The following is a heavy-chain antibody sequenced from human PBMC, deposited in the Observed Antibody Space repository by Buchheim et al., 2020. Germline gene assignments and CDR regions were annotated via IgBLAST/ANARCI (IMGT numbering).Heavy chain of an antibody. D-gene: IGHD3-16*02. CDR1: GYTFTSYA. CDR3: ARDRDYDYVWGSYRTFDY. Sequence: QVQLVQSGAEVKKPGASVKVSCKASGYTFTSYAMHWVRQAPGQRLEWMGWINAGNGNTKYSQKFQGRVTITRDTSASTAYMELSSLRSEGTAVYYCARDRDYDYVWGSYRTFDYWGQGTL. V-gene: IGHV1-3*01. CDR2: INAGNGNT. J-gene: IGHJ4*02.